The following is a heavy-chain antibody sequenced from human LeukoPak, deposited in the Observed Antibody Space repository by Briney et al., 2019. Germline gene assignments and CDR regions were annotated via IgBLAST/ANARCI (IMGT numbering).Heavy chain of an antibody. V-gene: IGHV4-61*08. CDR3: ARQNKDYGDYFAFDI. J-gene: IGHJ3*02. Sequence: PSETLSLTCTVSGGSISSGGYYWSWIRQPPGKGLEWIGYIYYSGSTNYNPSLKSRVTISVDTSKNQFSLKLSSVTAADTAVYYCARQNKDYGDYFAFDIWGQGTMVTVSS. CDR1: GGSISSGGYY. CDR2: IYYSGST. D-gene: IGHD4-17*01.